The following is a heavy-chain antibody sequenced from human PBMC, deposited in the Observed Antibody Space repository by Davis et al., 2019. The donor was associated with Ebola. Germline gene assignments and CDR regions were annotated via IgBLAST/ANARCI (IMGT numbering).Heavy chain of an antibody. CDR1: GFTFDDYA. Sequence: SLKISCAASGFTFDDYAMHWVRQAPGKGLEWVSGISWNSGSIGYADSVKGRFTISRDNAKNSLYLQMNSLRAEDTAVYYCAREEAQYGMDVWGQGTTVTVSS. CDR3: AREEAQYGMDV. J-gene: IGHJ6*02. V-gene: IGHV3-9*01. CDR2: ISWNSGSI.